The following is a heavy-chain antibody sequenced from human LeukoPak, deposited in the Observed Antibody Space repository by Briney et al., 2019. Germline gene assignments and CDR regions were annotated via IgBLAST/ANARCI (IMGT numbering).Heavy chain of an antibody. D-gene: IGHD1-1*01. CDR2: INHSGST. Sequence: PSETLSLTCAVYGGSFSGYYWSWIRQPPGKGLEWIGEINHSGSTNYNPSLKSRVTISVDTSKNQFSLKLSSVTAADTAVYYCARERYRDAFDIWGQGTMVTVSS. V-gene: IGHV4-34*01. CDR1: GGSFSGYY. J-gene: IGHJ3*02. CDR3: ARERYRDAFDI.